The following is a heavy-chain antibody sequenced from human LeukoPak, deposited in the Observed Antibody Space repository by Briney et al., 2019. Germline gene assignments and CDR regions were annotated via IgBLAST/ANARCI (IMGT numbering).Heavy chain of an antibody. CDR3: ARAYCGDDCALDY. D-gene: IGHD2-21*02. V-gene: IGHV3-64*01. CDR1: GFTFSNYV. J-gene: IGHJ4*02. CDR2: ISSNGGST. Sequence: GGSPRLSCAASGFTFSNYVMHWVRQAPGKGLEYISAISSNGGSTEYANSVKGRFTISRDNSKDTLYLQMDSLRGEDMAVYYCARAYCGDDCALDYWGQGALVTVSS.